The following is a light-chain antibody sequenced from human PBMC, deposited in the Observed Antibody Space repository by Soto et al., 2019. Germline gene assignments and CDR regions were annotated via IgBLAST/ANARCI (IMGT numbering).Light chain of an antibody. V-gene: IGKV3-15*01. CDR1: QSVNSN. CDR2: GAS. J-gene: IGKJ4*01. CDR3: QQYNSWPPLT. Sequence: ETMMTQSPATLSVSLGERAILSCRANQSVNSNLAWYQQKPGQAPRLLISGASIRATGIPARFSGSGSGTEITLTISRLQSQDVAVSYCQQYNSWPPLTFGGGTKVEIK.